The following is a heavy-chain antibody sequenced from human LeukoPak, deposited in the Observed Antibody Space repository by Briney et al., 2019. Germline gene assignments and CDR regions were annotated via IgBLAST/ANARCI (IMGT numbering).Heavy chain of an antibody. CDR1: GDSVSSNSAA. CDR2: TYYRSKWYN. D-gene: IGHD6-19*01. J-gene: IGHJ4*02. V-gene: IGHV6-1*01. Sequence: SQTLSLTCAISGDSVSSNSAAWNWMRQSPSRGLEWLGRTYYRSKWYNDYAVSVKSRISINPDTSKNQFSLQLNSVTPEDTAVYYCARVVSSGWEDFDYWGQGTLVTVSS. CDR3: ARVVSSGWEDFDY.